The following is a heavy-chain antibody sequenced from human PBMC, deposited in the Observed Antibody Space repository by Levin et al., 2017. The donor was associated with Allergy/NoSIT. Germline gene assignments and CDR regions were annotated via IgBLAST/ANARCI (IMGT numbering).Heavy chain of an antibody. J-gene: IGHJ4*02. D-gene: IGHD7-27*01. CDR2: ITKPSRTI. V-gene: IGHV3-48*01. CDR3: VTDESGEEDFDY. CDR1: GFILRTSD. Sequence: GGSLRLSCAASGFILRTSDMNWVRQAPGKGLEWISFITKPSRTISYADSVKGRFTVSRDNAKNSLYLDMNSLRAEDTAVYYCVTDESGEEDFDYWGQGTLVTVSS.